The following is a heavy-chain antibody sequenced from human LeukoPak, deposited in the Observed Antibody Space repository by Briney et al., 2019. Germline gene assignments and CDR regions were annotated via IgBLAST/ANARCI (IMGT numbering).Heavy chain of an antibody. CDR1: GFTVSSNY. Sequence: HPGGSLRLSCAASGFTVSSNYMSWVRQAPGKGLEWVSVIYSGGSTYYADSVKGRFTISRDNSKNTLYLQMNSLRAVDTAVYYCARAAYGSSGSFDYWGQGTLVTVSS. D-gene: IGHD3-22*01. CDR2: IYSGGST. J-gene: IGHJ4*02. CDR3: ARAAYGSSGSFDY. V-gene: IGHV3-53*01.